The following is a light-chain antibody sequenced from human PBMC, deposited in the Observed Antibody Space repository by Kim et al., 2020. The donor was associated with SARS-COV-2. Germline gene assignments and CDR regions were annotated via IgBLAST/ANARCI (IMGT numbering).Light chain of an antibody. V-gene: IGKV3-20*01. J-gene: IGKJ2*03. CDR2: GAC. CDR1: ESVSSDD. CDR3: QQYGKSRYS. Sequence: LWPGERATRTCGASESVSSDDLAWYKQKPGQAPRLISDGACSSATGVPDRFSGSGSGTRFTLTITTLEAEDLSVYYCQQYGKSRYSFGQGTKLEI.